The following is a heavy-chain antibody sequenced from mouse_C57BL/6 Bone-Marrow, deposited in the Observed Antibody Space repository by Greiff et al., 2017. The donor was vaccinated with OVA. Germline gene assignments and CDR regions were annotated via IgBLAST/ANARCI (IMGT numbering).Heavy chain of an antibody. D-gene: IGHD1-1*01. CDR3: ARRGSYYSGSSSFAY. Sequence: EVQGVESGPELVKPGASVKISCKASGYSITGYYMNWVKQSPEKSLEWIGEINPSTGGTTYNQKFKAKATLTVDKSSSTVYMQLKSLTSEDSAVYYCARRGSYYSGSSSFAYWGQGTLVTVSA. V-gene: IGHV1-42*01. CDR1: GYSITGYY. J-gene: IGHJ3*01. CDR2: INPSTGGT.